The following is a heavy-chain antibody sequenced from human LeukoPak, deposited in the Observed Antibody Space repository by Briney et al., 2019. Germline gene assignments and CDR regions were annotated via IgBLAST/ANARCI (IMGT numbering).Heavy chain of an antibody. CDR2: ISYDGSNK. V-gene: IGHV3-30*04. J-gene: IGHJ4*02. Sequence: GGSLRLSCAASGFTFTHYAMHWVRQTPGKGLEWVAVISYDGSNKYYADSVKGRFTISRDNSKNTLYLQMNSLRAEDTAVYYCARGYSSSSISFDYWGQGTLVTVSS. D-gene: IGHD6-6*01. CDR3: ARGYSSSSISFDY. CDR1: GFTFTHYA.